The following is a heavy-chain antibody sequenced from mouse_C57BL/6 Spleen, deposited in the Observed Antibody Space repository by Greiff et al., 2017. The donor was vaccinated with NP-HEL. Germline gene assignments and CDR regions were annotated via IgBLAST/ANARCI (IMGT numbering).Heavy chain of an antibody. V-gene: IGHV5-12*01. D-gene: IGHD2-5*01. Sequence: EVQGVESGGGLVQPGGSLKLSCVASGFTFSDYYMYWVRQTPEKRLEWVAYISNGGGSTYYPDTVKGRFTISRDNAKNTLYLQMSRLKSEDTAMYYCARRGYSNYGYFDVWGTGTTVTVSS. J-gene: IGHJ1*03. CDR2: ISNGGGST. CDR1: GFTFSDYY. CDR3: ARRGYSNYGYFDV.